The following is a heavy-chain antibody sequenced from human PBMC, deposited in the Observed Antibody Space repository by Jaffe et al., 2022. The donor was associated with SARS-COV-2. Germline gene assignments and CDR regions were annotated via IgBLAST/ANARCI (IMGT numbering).Heavy chain of an antibody. Sequence: QVHLQESGPGLVRPSETLSLTCGVSGVSFNSGDYFWAWFRQPVGKGLEWIGRIFYNGNTKYNSSLENRVAISVDTSKKQISLELRSVTAADTAVYYCARHPAGYWGQGILVTVSS. CDR3: ARHPAGY. J-gene: IGHJ4*02. V-gene: IGHV4-61*02. CDR2: IFYNGNT. CDR1: GVSFNSGDYF.